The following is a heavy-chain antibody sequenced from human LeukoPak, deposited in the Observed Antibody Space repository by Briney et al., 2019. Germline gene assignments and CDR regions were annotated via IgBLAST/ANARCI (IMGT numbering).Heavy chain of an antibody. J-gene: IGHJ4*02. CDR2: IKSKTDGDTT. CDR3: TPDLRWELPGGFDY. CDR1: EFTLSNAW. D-gene: IGHD1-26*01. V-gene: IGHV3-15*01. Sequence: PAGSLTLSCAASEFTLSNAWMSWVRQAPGKGLEWVGRIKSKTDGDTTDYAAPVKGRFTISRDDSKNTLYLQMNSLKIEDTAVYYCTPDLRWELPGGFDYWGQGTLVTVSS.